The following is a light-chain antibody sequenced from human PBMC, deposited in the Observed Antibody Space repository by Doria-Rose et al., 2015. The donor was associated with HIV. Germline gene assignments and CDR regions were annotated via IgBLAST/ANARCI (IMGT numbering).Light chain of an antibody. V-gene: IGKV3-20*01. CDR2: DGS. CDR1: QSFSSTY. J-gene: IGKJ1*01. CDR3: HQYGTSWT. Sequence: DIVMTQSPGTLSLSPGERATLSCRASQSFSSTYLAWYQQKPGQAPSLLIYDGSTRPTGIPDRFSASGSGTDFTLTINRLEPEDFALYYCHQYGTSWTFGQGTKVEI.